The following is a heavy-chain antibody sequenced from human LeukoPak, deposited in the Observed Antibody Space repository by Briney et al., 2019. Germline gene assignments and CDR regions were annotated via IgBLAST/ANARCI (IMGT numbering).Heavy chain of an antibody. CDR1: GESFSGYY. CDR2: INHSGST. Sequence: SETLSLTCAVYGESFSGYYWTWIRQPPGKGLEWIGEINHSGSTSYNPSLKSRVTISVDPSKNQFSLTLSSVTAADTAMYYCARVYNGDYAYWGQGTLVTVSS. V-gene: IGHV4-34*01. J-gene: IGHJ4*02. D-gene: IGHD4-17*01. CDR3: ARVYNGDYAY.